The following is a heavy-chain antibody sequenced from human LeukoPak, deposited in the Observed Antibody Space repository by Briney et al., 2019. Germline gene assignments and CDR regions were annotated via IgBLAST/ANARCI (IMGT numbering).Heavy chain of an antibody. CDR1: GGSIRNYY. CDR2: IYYSGST. D-gene: IGHD4-23*01. J-gene: IGHJ3*02. Sequence: PSETLSLTCKVSGGSIRNYYWSWIRQSPGKELEWVGFIYYSGSTNYNPSLKSPVTISLDTSKNQFSLKLNPVTAADTAVYYCARGYGGPGGFDIWGQGTMVTVSS. V-gene: IGHV4-59*01. CDR3: ARGYGGPGGFDI.